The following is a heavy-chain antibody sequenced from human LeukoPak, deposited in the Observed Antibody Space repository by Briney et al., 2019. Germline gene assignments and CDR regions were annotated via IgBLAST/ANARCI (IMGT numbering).Heavy chain of an antibody. CDR3: ARQQHYDFWSGYGRGPFDY. J-gene: IGHJ4*02. D-gene: IGHD3-3*01. Sequence: PSETLSLTCTVSGGSISSYYWSWIRQPPGKGLEWIGYIYYSGSTNYNPSLKSRVTISVDTSKNQFSLKLSSVTAADTAVYYCARQQHYDFWSGYGRGPFDYWGQGTLVTVSS. V-gene: IGHV4-59*08. CDR2: IYYSGST. CDR1: GGSISSYY.